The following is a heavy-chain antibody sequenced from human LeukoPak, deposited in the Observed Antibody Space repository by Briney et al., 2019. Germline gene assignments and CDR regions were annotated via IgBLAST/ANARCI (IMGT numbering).Heavy chain of an antibody. CDR3: VGDSYTNTWHFQDKDY. CDR1: GFTFSSYW. J-gene: IGHJ4*02. D-gene: IGHD2-2*02. Sequence: GGSLRLSCAASGFTFSSYWMTWVRQAPGKGLEWVANIRQDGSDKYYVDSVKGRFTISRDNAKNSLFLQMNSLRAEDTAVYYCVGDSYTNTWHFQDKDYWGQGTLVTVSS. CDR2: IRQDGSDK. V-gene: IGHV3-7*01.